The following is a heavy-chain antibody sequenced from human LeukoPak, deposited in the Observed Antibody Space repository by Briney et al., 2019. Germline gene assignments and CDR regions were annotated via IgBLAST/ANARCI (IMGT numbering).Heavy chain of an antibody. D-gene: IGHD6-13*01. V-gene: IGHV1-69*06. CDR3: ARETRTAAACLEY. CDR2: IIPIFGTA. CDR1: GGTFSSYA. Sequence: SVKVSCKASGGTFSSYAISWVRQAPGQGLEWMGGIIPIFGTANYAQKFQGRVTITADKSTSTAYMELSSLRSEDTAVYYCARETRTAAACLEYWGQGTLVTVSS. J-gene: IGHJ4*02.